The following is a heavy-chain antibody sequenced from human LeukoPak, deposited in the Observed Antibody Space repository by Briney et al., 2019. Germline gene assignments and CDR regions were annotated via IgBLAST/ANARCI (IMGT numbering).Heavy chain of an antibody. CDR3: ARRLERREYYFDY. Sequence: PSETLSLTCAVYGGSFSGYYWSWIRQPPGKGLERIGEINHSGSTNYNPSLKSRVTISVDTSKNQFSLKLSSVTAADTAVYYCARRLERREYYFDYWGQGTLVTVSS. D-gene: IGHD1-1*01. CDR1: GGSFSGYY. V-gene: IGHV4-34*01. J-gene: IGHJ4*02. CDR2: INHSGST.